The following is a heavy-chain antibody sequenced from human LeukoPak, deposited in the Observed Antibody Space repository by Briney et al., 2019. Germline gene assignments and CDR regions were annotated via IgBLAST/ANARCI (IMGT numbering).Heavy chain of an antibody. J-gene: IGHJ5*02. CDR1: GGSFSGYY. CDR2: INHSGST. CDR3: ARGGFDDSSLHP. D-gene: IGHD3-22*01. Sequence: KPSETLSLTCAVYGGSFSGYYWSWIRQPPGKGLEWIGEINHSGSTNYNPSLKSRVTISVDTSKYQFSLKLSSVTAAVTAVYYCARGGFDDSSLHPWGQGTLVTVSS. V-gene: IGHV4-34*01.